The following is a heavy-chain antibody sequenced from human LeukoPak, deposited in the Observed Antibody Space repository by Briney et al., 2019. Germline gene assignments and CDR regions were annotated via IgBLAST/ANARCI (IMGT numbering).Heavy chain of an antibody. CDR2: IYHSGST. J-gene: IGHJ5*02. CDR1: GYSISSGYY. D-gene: IGHD3-3*01. CDR3: ARRETYYDFWSGSNPAWFDP. Sequence: TSETLSLTCAVSGYSISSGYYWGWIRQPPGKGLEWIGSIYHSGSTYYNPSLKSRVTISVDTSKNQFSLKLSSVTAADTAVYYCARRETYYDFWSGSNPAWFDPWGQGTLVTVSS. V-gene: IGHV4-38-2*01.